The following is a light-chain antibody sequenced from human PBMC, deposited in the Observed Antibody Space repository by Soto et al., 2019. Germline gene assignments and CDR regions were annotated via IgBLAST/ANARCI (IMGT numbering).Light chain of an antibody. V-gene: IGKV1-27*01. CDR3: QKYNSAPRT. J-gene: IGKJ2*01. Sequence: DIQMTQSPSSLSASVGDRVTITCRASQSIGNYLAWYQQKPGKVPKLLIYGASTLQSGVPSRFSGSGSGTDFTLTISSLQPEDFATYYCQKYNSAPRTFGQGTKLEIK. CDR1: QSIGNY. CDR2: GAS.